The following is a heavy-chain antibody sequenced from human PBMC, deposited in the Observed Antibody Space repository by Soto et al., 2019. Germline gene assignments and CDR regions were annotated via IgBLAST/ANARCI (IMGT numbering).Heavy chain of an antibody. CDR3: ARGMQGPGSDFDM. Sequence: QVQLVQSGAEVKKPGASVKVSCKASGYTFTSYNINWMRQATGQGLEWMGWMNPNSGNTGYAHKFQGRVTMTRNTSIITAYMELSSLRSEDTAVYYCARGMQGPGSDFDMWGQGTMVTVSS. D-gene: IGHD1-1*01. CDR2: MNPNSGNT. CDR1: GYTFTSYN. J-gene: IGHJ3*02. V-gene: IGHV1-8*01.